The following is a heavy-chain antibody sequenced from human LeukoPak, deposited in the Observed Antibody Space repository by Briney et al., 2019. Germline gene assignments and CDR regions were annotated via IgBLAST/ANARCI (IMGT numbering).Heavy chain of an antibody. CDR2: IIPIFSPA. CDR1: GGTFSSYA. J-gene: IGHJ1*01. CDR3: ARADGYSAEYFQH. D-gene: IGHD5-24*01. Sequence: VASVKVSCKASGGTFSSYAISWVRQAPGQGLEWVGGIIPIFSPANYAQKFQGRVTITTDESTSTAYMELSSLRSEDTAVYYCARADGYSAEYFQHWGQGTLVTVSS. V-gene: IGHV1-69*05.